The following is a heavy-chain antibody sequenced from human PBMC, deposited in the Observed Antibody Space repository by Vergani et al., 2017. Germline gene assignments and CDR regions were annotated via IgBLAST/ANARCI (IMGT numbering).Heavy chain of an antibody. Sequence: QVQLQESGPGLVKPSETLSLTCTVSGGSISSYYWSWIRQPPGKGLEWIGYIYYSGSTNYNPSLKSRVTISVDTSKNQFSLKLSSVTAADTAVYYCARARRGGDFWSGHYFDYWGQGTLVTVSS. V-gene: IGHV4-59*01. J-gene: IGHJ4*02. CDR2: IYYSGST. D-gene: IGHD3-3*01. CDR3: ARARRGGDFWSGHYFDY. CDR1: GGSISSYY.